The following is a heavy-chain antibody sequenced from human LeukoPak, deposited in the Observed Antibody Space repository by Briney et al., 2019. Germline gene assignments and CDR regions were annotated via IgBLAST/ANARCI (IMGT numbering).Heavy chain of an antibody. D-gene: IGHD3-10*01. V-gene: IGHV5-51*01. CDR2: INPGDSDT. J-gene: IGHJ5*02. CDR3: ARQPGAGWFDP. Sequence: GESLKISCQASGYSFTSSWIGWARQMPGKGPGWMAIINPGDSDTRYSPSFQGQVTISADKSISTVYLQWGSLKASDTAMYYCARQPGAGWFDPWGQGTLVTVSS. CDR1: GYSFTSSW.